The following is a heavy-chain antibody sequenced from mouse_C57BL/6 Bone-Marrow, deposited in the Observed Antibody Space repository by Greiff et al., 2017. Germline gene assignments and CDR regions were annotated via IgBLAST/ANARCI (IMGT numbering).Heavy chain of an antibody. CDR3: ARSDTTVVPYFDY. Sequence: VQLQQSGPELVKPGASVKIPCKASGYTFTDYNMDWVKQSHGKSLEWIGDINPNNGGTIYNQKFKGKATLTVDKSSSTAYMELRSLTSEDTAVYYCARSDTTVVPYFDYWGQGTTLTVSA. D-gene: IGHD1-1*01. CDR1: GYTFTDYN. CDR2: INPNNGGT. V-gene: IGHV1-18*01. J-gene: IGHJ2*01.